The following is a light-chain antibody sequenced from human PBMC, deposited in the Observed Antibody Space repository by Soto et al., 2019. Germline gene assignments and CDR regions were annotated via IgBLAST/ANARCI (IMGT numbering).Light chain of an antibody. V-gene: IGKV1-12*01. CDR1: QPISNW. CDR2: VES. CDR3: QKANSFPIT. J-gene: IGKJ5*01. Sequence: DIQMTQSPSFVSASVGDIVTITCRASQPISNWLAWYQQKPGKAPKILIYVESALHSGVPSRLSGSGSGTEFNLTISRLQPEDFATYYCQKANSFPITCGQGTRLEIK.